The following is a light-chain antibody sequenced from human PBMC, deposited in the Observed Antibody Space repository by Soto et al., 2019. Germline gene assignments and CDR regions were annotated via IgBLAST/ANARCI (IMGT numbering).Light chain of an antibody. CDR1: QSISSY. Sequence: DIQMTQSPSSLSASVGDRVTITCRASQSISSYLNWYQQKPGKAPKLLVYAASSLQSGVPSRFSGSGSGTDFTLTISSLQPEDFATYYCQQSYSTPRTFGQGTKVAIK. CDR2: AAS. CDR3: QQSYSTPRT. V-gene: IGKV1-39*01. J-gene: IGKJ1*01.